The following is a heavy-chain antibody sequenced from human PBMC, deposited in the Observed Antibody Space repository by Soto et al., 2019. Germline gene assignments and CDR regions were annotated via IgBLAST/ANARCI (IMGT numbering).Heavy chain of an antibody. V-gene: IGHV3-23*01. CDR2: ISGSGGST. D-gene: IGHD6-13*01. J-gene: IGHJ5*02. CDR1: GFTFSSYA. Sequence: GGSLRLSCAASGFTFSSYAMSWVRQAPGKGLEWVSAISGSGGSTYYADSVKGRFTISRDNSKNTLYLQMNSLRAEDTAVYYCAKDPLFGDSSSWYTRAWFDPWGQGTLVTVSS. CDR3: AKDPLFGDSSSWYTRAWFDP.